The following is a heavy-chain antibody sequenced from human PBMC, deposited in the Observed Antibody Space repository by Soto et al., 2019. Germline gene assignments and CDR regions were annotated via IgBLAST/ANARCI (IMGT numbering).Heavy chain of an antibody. V-gene: IGHV3-30*15. CDR3: ARVTPGNNLYYFSGLAV. Sequence: QVHLLESGGGVVQPGKSLRLSCVASGFSFDTYAIHWVRQAPGKGLQWVALISYEGSNTYYADSVRGRFTISRDNSKNTLYLQMSTLRPEASGVYYCARVTPGNNLYYFSGLAVWGQGTSVTVSS. CDR1: GFSFDTYA. D-gene: IGHD1-1*01. J-gene: IGHJ6*02. CDR2: ISYEGSNT.